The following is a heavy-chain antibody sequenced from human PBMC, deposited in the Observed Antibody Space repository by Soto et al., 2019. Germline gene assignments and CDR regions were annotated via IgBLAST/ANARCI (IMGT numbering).Heavy chain of an antibody. Sequence: SETLSLTCAVYGGAFSGYYWSWIRRPPGKGLEWIGEINHSGSTNYNPSLKSRVTIPVDTSKNQFSLKLSSVTAADTAVYYCARDDGYNWTDYRGQGTLVTVSS. CDR2: INHSGST. J-gene: IGHJ4*02. V-gene: IGHV4-34*01. D-gene: IGHD5-12*01. CDR3: ARDDGYNWTDY. CDR1: GGAFSGYY.